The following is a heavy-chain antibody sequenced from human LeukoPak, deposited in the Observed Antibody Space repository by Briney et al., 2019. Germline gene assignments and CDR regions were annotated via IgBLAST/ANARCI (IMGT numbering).Heavy chain of an antibody. V-gene: IGHV1-18*01. CDR1: GYTFTSYG. CDR2: ISAYNGNT. Sequence: ASVKVSCKASGYTFTSYGISWVRQAPGQGLEWMGWISAYNGNTNYAQKLQGRVTMTTDTSTSTAYMELRSLRSDDTAVYYCARVSGYANYYYYMDVMGKGTTVTVSS. J-gene: IGHJ6*03. CDR3: ARVSGYANYYYYMDV. D-gene: IGHD5-12*01.